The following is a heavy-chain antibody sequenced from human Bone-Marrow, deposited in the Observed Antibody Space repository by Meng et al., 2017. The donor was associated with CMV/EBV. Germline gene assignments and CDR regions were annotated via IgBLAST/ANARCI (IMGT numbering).Heavy chain of an antibody. CDR2: IYYSGST. CDR1: GGSISSGDYY. D-gene: IGHD3-22*01. V-gene: IGHV4-30-4*08. CDR3: ARENYYDSSGTHGDAFDI. Sequence: SEPLSLTCTVSGGSISSGDYYWSWIRQPPGKGLEWIGYIYYSGSTYYNPSLKSRVTISVDTSKNQFSLKLSSVTAADTAVYYCARENYYDSSGTHGDAFDIWGQGTMVTVSS. J-gene: IGHJ3*02.